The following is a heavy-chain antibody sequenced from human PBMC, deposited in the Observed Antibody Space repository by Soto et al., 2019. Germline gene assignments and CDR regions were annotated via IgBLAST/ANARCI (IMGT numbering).Heavy chain of an antibody. J-gene: IGHJ6*01. CDR3: VRKYYDILTDYYSAMDV. V-gene: IGHV5-51*01. CDR1: GYGFASYW. D-gene: IGHD3-9*01. Sequence: GESVKISGWGSGYGFASYWIGWGRLMPGKGLGWMGFLYPCESDTRYRPSCQGQVTISADKSINTAYLQWSSQKASENAMYYSVRKYYDILTDYYSAMDVWGQVTT. CDR2: LYPCESDT.